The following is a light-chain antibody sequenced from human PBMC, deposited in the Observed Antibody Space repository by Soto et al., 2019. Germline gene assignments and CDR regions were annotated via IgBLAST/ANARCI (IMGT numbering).Light chain of an antibody. Sequence: DIQMTQSPSSVSASVGDRVTITCRASQDINSWLTWYQQKPGKAPKVLIYIASRLQPGVPSRFSGRGSGTDFTLTISSLQPEDFATYYCLQHNTYPRTFGQGTKVDIK. CDR3: LQHNTYPRT. CDR1: QDINSW. CDR2: IAS. J-gene: IGKJ1*01. V-gene: IGKV1-12*01.